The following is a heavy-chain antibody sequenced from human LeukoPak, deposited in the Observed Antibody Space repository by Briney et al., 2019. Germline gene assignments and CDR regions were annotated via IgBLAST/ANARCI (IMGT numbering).Heavy chain of an antibody. V-gene: IGHV3-48*01. D-gene: IGHD5-24*01. Sequence: GGSLRLSCAASGFTFSSYSMNWVRQAPGKGLEWVSYISSSSSTIYYADSVKGRFTISRDNAKNSLYLQVNSLRAEDTAVYYCARDEGWNFDYWGQGTLVTVSS. J-gene: IGHJ4*02. CDR2: ISSSSSTI. CDR1: GFTFSSYS. CDR3: ARDEGWNFDY.